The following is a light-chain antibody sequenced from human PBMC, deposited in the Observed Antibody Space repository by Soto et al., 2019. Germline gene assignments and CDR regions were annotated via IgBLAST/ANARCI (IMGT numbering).Light chain of an antibody. J-gene: IGKJ1*01. Sequence: APQMTQSPSSLSVSVGDRVTITCRASQGIRNDLGWYQQKPGKAPKLLIYAASSLPSGVPSRFSGSGSGTDFTLTISSLQPEDFATYYCLQEYNYPWTFGQGTKVEIK. V-gene: IGKV1-6*01. CDR1: QGIRND. CDR2: AAS. CDR3: LQEYNYPWT.